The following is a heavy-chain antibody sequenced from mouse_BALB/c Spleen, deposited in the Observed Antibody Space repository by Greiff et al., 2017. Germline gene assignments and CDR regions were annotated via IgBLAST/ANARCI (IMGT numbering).Heavy chain of an antibody. J-gene: IGHJ3*01. CDR3: ARSYYYGSSYVGFAY. D-gene: IGHD1-1*01. CDR2: INPSSGYT. V-gene: IGHV1-4*01. CDR1: GYTFTSYT. Sequence: QVQLQQSGAELARPGASVKMSCKASGYTFTSYTMHWVKQRPGQGLEWIGYINPSSGYTNYNQKFKDKATLTADKSSSTAYMQLSSLTSEDSAVYYCARSYYYGSSYVGFAYWGQGTLVTVSA.